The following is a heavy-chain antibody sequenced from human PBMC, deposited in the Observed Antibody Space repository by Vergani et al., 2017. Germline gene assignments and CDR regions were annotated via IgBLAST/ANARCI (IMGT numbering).Heavy chain of an antibody. J-gene: IGHJ4*02. V-gene: IGHV4-39*07. D-gene: IGHD6-13*01. Sequence: QLQLQESGPGLVKPSETLSLTCTVSGGSISSSSYYWGWIRQPPGKGLEWIVSIYYSGSTYYNPSLKSRVTISVDTSKNQFSLKLSSVTAADTAVYYCAREGLGIAAAGVFDYWGQGTLVTVSS. CDR3: AREGLGIAAAGVFDY. CDR2: IYYSGST. CDR1: GGSISSSSYY.